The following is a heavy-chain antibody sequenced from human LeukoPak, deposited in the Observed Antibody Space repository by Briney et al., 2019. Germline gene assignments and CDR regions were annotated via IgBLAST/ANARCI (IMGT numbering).Heavy chain of an antibody. J-gene: IGHJ4*02. V-gene: IGHV1-69*13. Sequence: SVKVSWKASGGTFSSYAISWVRQAPGQGLEWMGGIIPIFGTANYAQKFQGRVTITADESTSTAYMELSSLRSEDTAVYYCARELSYYYDSSGYFDYWGQGTLVTVSS. CDR1: GGTFSSYA. D-gene: IGHD3-22*01. CDR2: IIPIFGTA. CDR3: ARELSYYYDSSGYFDY.